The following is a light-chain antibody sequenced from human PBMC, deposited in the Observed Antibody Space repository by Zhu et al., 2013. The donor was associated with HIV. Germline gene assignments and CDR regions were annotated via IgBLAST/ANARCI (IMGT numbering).Light chain of an antibody. J-gene: IGKJ3*01. V-gene: IGKV3-15*01. CDR1: RDLKTN. CDR2: DAS. CDR3: QQYGKSPLT. Sequence: TQSPATLSVSLGDRVTLSCRAGRDLKTNLAWYQQKPGQAPRLLVEDASFRATGVPDRFIGSGSGTQFTLTISSLQSEDFAVYYCQQYGKSPLTFGRGT.